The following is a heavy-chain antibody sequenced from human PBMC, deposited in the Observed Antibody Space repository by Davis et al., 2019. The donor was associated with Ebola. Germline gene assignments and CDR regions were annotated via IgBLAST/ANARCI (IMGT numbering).Heavy chain of an antibody. V-gene: IGHV4-31*03. Sequence: MPSETLSLTCTVSGGSISSGGYYWSWIRQHPGTGLDWIRHLSYGGTTYYNPSLKSRVTISVDTSKNQFSLKLSSVNAADTAVYYCARLTTLYYYYGMDVWGQGTTVTVSS. CDR1: GGSISSGGYY. CDR2: LSYGGTT. CDR3: ARLTTLYYYYGMDV. D-gene: IGHD4-11*01. J-gene: IGHJ6*02.